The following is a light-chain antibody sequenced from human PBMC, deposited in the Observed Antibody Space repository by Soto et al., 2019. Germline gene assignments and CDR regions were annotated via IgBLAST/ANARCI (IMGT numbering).Light chain of an antibody. Sequence: DIQMTQSQRSLSASVGDRVTITWRASQSISSYLNWYQQKPGKAPKLLIYAASSLQSGVPSRFSGSGSGTDFTLTISSLQPEDFATYDCQQANSFPITFGQGTRLEIK. CDR1: QSISSY. J-gene: IGKJ5*01. CDR2: AAS. CDR3: QQANSFPIT. V-gene: IGKV1-39*01.